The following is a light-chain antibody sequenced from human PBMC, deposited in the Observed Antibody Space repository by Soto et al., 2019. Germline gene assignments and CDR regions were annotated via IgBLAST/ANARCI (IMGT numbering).Light chain of an antibody. CDR2: DVS. Sequence: QSALTQPASVSGSPGQSITISCTGTSSDVGDYNFASWYQQRPGKAPRLIISDVSDRPSGVSNRFSGSKSGDTASLTISGLQAEYEADYYCSSYPHGIDIVLFGGGTKVTVL. J-gene: IGLJ2*01. V-gene: IGLV2-14*03. CDR3: SSYPHGIDIVL. CDR1: SSDVGDYNF.